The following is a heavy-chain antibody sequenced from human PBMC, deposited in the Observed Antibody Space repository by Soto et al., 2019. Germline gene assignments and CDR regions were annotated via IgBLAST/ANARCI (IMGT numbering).Heavy chain of an antibody. Sequence: GESLKISCNGSGYSFTSYWIGWVRQMPGKGLEWMGIIYPGDSDTRYSPSFQGQVTISADKSISTAYLQWSSLKASDTAMYYCARHSRGDYGDYYYYYGMDVWGQGTTVTVSS. D-gene: IGHD4-17*01. V-gene: IGHV5-51*01. CDR3: ARHSRGDYGDYYYYYGMDV. CDR1: GYSFTSYW. CDR2: IYPGDSDT. J-gene: IGHJ6*02.